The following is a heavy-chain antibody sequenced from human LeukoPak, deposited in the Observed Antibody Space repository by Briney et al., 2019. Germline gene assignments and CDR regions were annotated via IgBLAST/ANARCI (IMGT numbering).Heavy chain of an antibody. CDR1: GNIFTDYW. Sequence: GESLKISCQGSGNIFTDYWIGWVRQMPGKGLEWMGIIYPRDSDTRYSPSFQGQVTISADKSINSAYLQWSSLKASDTAMYYCARKLGPNYYDSSGFDYWGQGTLVTVSS. CDR3: ARKLGPNYYDSSGFDY. D-gene: IGHD3-22*01. V-gene: IGHV5-51*01. J-gene: IGHJ4*02. CDR2: IYPRDSDT.